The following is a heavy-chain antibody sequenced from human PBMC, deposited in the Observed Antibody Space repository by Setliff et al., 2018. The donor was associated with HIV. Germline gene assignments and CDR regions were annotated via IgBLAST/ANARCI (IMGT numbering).Heavy chain of an antibody. CDR1: GGSISSSSYY. CDR2: MYYSGST. V-gene: IGHV4-39*07. Sequence: SETLSLTCTVSGGSISSSSYYWGWVRQPPGKGLEWIGSMYYSGSTYYTPSLKSRITILLDTSKNQFSLRMRSVTAADTAVYYCARAPGPYGDYNWFDPWGLGTLVTVSS. CDR3: ARAPGPYGDYNWFDP. J-gene: IGHJ5*02. D-gene: IGHD4-17*01.